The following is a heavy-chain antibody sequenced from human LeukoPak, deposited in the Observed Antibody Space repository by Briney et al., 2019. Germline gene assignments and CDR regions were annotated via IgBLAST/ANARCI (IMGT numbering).Heavy chain of an antibody. CDR1: GGSISSYY. CDR2: IYYSGST. D-gene: IGHD4-17*01. Sequence: PSETLSLTCTVSGGSISSYYWSWIRQPPGKGLEWIGSIYYSGSTYYNPSLKSRVTISVDTSKNQFSLKLSSVTAADTAVYYCARDRLDYGDSGDYWGQGTLVTVSS. V-gene: IGHV4-39*07. J-gene: IGHJ4*02. CDR3: ARDRLDYGDSGDY.